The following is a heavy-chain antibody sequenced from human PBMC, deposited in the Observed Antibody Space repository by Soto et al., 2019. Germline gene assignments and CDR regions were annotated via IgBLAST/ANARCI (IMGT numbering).Heavy chain of an antibody. V-gene: IGHV3-64*01. Sequence: GGSLRLSCAASGFTFSSYAMHWVRQAPGKGLEYVSAISSNGGSTYYANSVKGRFTISRDNSKNTLYLQMGSLRAEDMAVYYCARSGGDYVPDYFDYWGQGTLVTVSS. J-gene: IGHJ4*02. CDR3: ARSGGDYVPDYFDY. CDR2: ISSNGGST. D-gene: IGHD4-17*01. CDR1: GFTFSSYA.